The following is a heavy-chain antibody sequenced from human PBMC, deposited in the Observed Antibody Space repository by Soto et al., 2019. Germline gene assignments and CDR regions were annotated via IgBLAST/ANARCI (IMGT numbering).Heavy chain of an antibody. Sequence: LXLSCTVSGDSVSKYDWNWIRQPAGKGLEWIGRIYTTRSPNYNPSLKSRVTMSVDTSKNQFSLKLNLSSVTAADTAVYYCARSQAYGDYANLDTWGQGTLVTVSS. CDR1: GDSVSKYD. J-gene: IGHJ5*02. CDR2: IYTTRSP. V-gene: IGHV4-4*07. CDR3: ARSQAYGDYANLDT. D-gene: IGHD4-17*01.